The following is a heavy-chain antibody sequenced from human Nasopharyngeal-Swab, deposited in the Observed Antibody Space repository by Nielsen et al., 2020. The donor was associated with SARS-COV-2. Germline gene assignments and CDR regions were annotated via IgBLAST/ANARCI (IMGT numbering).Heavy chain of an antibody. CDR1: GGSFSAYY. Sequence: SETLSLTCAVYGGSFSAYYWSWIRQPPGKGLEWIGEINHSGSTNYNPSLKSRVTISIDTSKNQFSLKLSSVTAADTAVYYCARGGNCSGGSCYSKRRSIWYFDLWGRGTLVTVSS. CDR3: ARGGNCSGGSCYSKRRSIWYFDL. CDR2: INHSGST. D-gene: IGHD2-15*01. V-gene: IGHV4-34*01. J-gene: IGHJ2*01.